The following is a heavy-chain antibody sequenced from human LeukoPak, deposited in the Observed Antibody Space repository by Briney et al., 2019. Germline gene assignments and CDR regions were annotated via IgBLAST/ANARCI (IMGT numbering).Heavy chain of an antibody. V-gene: IGHV3-33*01. CDR2: IWYDGSKT. J-gene: IGHJ4*02. CDR3: ARDPATVTSCFDC. Sequence: PGGSLRLSCAASGFMFSDYGMHWVRQAPGKGLEWVAVIWYDGSKTYYVDSVKGRFSISRDNSENTLYLQMSSQKVEDTAIYYCARDPATVTSCFDCWGQGTLVTVSS. CDR1: GFMFSDYG. D-gene: IGHD4-17*01.